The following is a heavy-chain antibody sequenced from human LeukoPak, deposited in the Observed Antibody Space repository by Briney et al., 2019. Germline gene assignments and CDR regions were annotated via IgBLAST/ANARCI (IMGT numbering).Heavy chain of an antibody. V-gene: IGHV1-18*01. CDR3: VRDGVYYDYVWGSYRPSGGDY. D-gene: IGHD3-16*02. Sequence: ASVKVSCKASGYTFTSYGISWVRQAPGQGLEWMGWISAYNGNTNYAQKLQGRVTMTTDTSTSTAYMELRSLRSDDTAVYYCVRDGVYYDYVWGSYRPSGGDYWGQGTLVTVSS. J-gene: IGHJ4*02. CDR2: ISAYNGNT. CDR1: GYTFTSYG.